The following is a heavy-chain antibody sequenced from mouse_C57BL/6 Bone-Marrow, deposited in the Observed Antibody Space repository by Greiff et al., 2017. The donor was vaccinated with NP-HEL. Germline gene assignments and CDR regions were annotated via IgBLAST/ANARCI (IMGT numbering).Heavy chain of an antibody. CDR1: GFNIKDDY. Sequence: EVQLQQSGAELVRPGASVKLSCTVSGFNIKDDYMHWVKQRPEQGLEWIGWIDPENGDTEYASQFQGKATITADTSSNTAYLQLSSLTSEDTAVYYCTTGGSSPYARDYWGQGTSVTGSS. CDR3: TTGGSSPYARDY. D-gene: IGHD1-1*01. V-gene: IGHV14-4*01. CDR2: IDPENGDT. J-gene: IGHJ4*01.